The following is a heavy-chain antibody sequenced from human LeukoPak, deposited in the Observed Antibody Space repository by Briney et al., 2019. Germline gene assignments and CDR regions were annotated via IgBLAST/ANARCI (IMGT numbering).Heavy chain of an antibody. CDR3: ARLDYYDTSGYPANY. J-gene: IGHJ4*02. D-gene: IGHD3-22*01. CDR1: GGSFSGYY. V-gene: IGHV4-34*01. CDR2: ISHSGST. Sequence: PSETLSLTCGVYGGSFSGYYWSWIRQPPGKGLEWIGEISHSGSTNYNPSLKSRVTISVDTSKNEFSLNLSSVTAADTAVYFCARLDYYDTSGYPANYWGQGTLVTVSS.